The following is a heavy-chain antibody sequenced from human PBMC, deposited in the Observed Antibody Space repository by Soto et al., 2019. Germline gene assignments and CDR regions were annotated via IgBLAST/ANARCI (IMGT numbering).Heavy chain of an antibody. Sequence: WGSLRLSCAASGFTFVSYAMIWFRQAPVKWLEWVSAISGSGGSTYYADSVKGRFTISRDNSKNTLYLQMNSLRAEDTAVYYCAKGDTAMVTFGYYFDYWGQGTLVTVSS. CDR3: AKGDTAMVTFGYYFDY. CDR2: ISGSGGST. J-gene: IGHJ4*02. D-gene: IGHD5-18*01. CDR1: GFTFVSYA. V-gene: IGHV3-23*01.